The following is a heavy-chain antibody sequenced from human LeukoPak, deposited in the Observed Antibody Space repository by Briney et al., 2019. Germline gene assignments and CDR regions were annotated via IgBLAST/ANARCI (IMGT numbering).Heavy chain of an antibody. Sequence: GGSLRLSCAASGFTFSSYWMTWVRQAPGKGLQCVANINQDGSETHYLDSVKGRFTISRDDAKSSLYLQMKSLRVEDAAVYSCARWSGIRHSVDYWGQGTLVTVSS. CDR1: GFTFSSYW. CDR3: ARWSGIRHSVDY. V-gene: IGHV3-7*04. D-gene: IGHD3-3*01. J-gene: IGHJ4*02. CDR2: INQDGSET.